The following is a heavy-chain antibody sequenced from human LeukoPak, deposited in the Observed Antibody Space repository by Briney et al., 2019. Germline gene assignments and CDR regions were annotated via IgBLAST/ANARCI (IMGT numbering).Heavy chain of an antibody. Sequence: ASVKVSCKASGYTFTNYYMQWVRQAPGQGLDWMGVINPSGGRINYAQNFLGRVTMTSDTSTTTVYMEMSSLRSEDTAVYYCARARHYGAGSYNWFDPWGQGTLVTVSS. J-gene: IGHJ5*02. CDR2: INPSGGRI. D-gene: IGHD3-10*01. V-gene: IGHV1-46*01. CDR3: ARARHYGAGSYNWFDP. CDR1: GYTFTNYY.